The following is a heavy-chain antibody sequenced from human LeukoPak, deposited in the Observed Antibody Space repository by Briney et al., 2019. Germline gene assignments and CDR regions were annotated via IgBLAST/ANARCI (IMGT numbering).Heavy chain of an antibody. CDR2: MNPNSGNT. J-gene: IGHJ4*02. V-gene: IGHV1-8*01. CDR1: GYTFTSYD. Sequence: GASVKVSCKASGYTFTSYDINWVRQATRQGLEWMGWMNPNSGNTGYAQKFQGRVTMTRNTSISTAYMELSSLRSEDTAVYYCARLPRGIAVARDYWGQGTLVTVSS. CDR3: ARLPRGIAVARDY. D-gene: IGHD6-19*01.